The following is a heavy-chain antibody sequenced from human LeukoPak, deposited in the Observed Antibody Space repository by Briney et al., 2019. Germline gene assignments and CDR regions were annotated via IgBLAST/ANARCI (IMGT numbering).Heavy chain of an antibody. V-gene: IGHV4-30-4*01. Sequence: SETLSLTCTVSGGSISSGDYYWSWIRQPPGKGLEWIGYIYYSGSTYYNPSLKSRVTISVDTSKNQFSLKLRSVTAADTAVYYCARGAVYPALFDYWGQETLVTVSS. CDR1: GGSISSGDYY. CDR2: IYYSGST. D-gene: IGHD6-19*01. J-gene: IGHJ4*02. CDR3: ARGAVYPALFDY.